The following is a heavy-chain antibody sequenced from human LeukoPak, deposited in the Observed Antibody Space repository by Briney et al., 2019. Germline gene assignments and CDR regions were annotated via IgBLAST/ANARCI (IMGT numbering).Heavy chain of an antibody. CDR1: GFTFSGYD. Sequence: GGSLRLSCAAFGFTFSGYDMSWVRQAPGKGLEWVSSFSGRGGGTFYTDSVKGRFTISRDNSKDTLYLQMNSLRAEDTAVYYCANHRVGDYYDRSGKYYFDYWGQGTLVTVSS. D-gene: IGHD3-22*01. CDR2: FSGRGGGT. CDR3: ANHRVGDYYDRSGKYYFDY. J-gene: IGHJ4*02. V-gene: IGHV3-23*01.